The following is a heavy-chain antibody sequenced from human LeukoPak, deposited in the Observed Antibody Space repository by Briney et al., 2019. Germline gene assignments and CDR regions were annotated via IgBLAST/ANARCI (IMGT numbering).Heavy chain of an antibody. V-gene: IGHV3-9*01. CDR2: IRWNTGNI. CDR1: GFTFDYYA. CDR3: VKGRSGWFSVFDS. Sequence: PGRSLRLSCAASGFTFDYYAMHWVRQAPGKGLGWVSSIRWNTGNIGYADSVKGRFTISRDNAKNSLYLQMNSLRTEDAAFYYCVKGRSGWFSVFDSWGQGTLVTVSS. J-gene: IGHJ4*02. D-gene: IGHD6-19*01.